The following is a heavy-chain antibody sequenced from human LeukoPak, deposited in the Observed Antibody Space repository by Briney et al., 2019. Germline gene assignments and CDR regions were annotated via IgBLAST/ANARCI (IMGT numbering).Heavy chain of an antibody. D-gene: IGHD2-8*02. Sequence: GGSLRLSCVASVFIFSDYYMTWIRQAPGKGLEWVSHISSSGSNIHHADSVKGRFTISRDNAKNSLYLQMNSLRAEDTAVYYCVREGYSTGQFDYWGQGTLVTVSS. J-gene: IGHJ4*02. CDR2: ISSSGSNI. CDR1: VFIFSDYY. V-gene: IGHV3-11*04. CDR3: VREGYSTGQFDY.